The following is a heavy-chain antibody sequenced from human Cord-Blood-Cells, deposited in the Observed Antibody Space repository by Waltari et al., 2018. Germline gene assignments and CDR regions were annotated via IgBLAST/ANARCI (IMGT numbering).Heavy chain of an antibody. V-gene: IGHV1-24*01. CDR2: FDPEDGET. CDR3: ATSITMVQGVYLYGSYYYYYGMDV. CDR1: GYTLTELS. J-gene: IGHJ6*02. D-gene: IGHD3-10*01. Sequence: QVQLVQSGAEVKKPGASVKVSCKVSGYTLTELSMPWVRQAPGHGLEWMGGFDPEDGETIYAQKFQGRVTMTEDTSTDTAYMELSSLRSEDTAVYYCATSITMVQGVYLYGSYYYYYGMDVWGQGTTVTVSS.